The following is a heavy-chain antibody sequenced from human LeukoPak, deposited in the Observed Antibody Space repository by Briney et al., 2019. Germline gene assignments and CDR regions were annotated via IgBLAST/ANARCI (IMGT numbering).Heavy chain of an antibody. J-gene: IGHJ3*02. D-gene: IGHD3-22*01. V-gene: IGHV1-2*02. CDR1: GYTFTDYY. CDR2: TNPSSGGT. Sequence: ASVKVSCKASGYTFTDYYMHWVRQAPGQGLEWMGWTNPSSGGTNYAQKFQGRVTVTRDTSISTAYMDLSRLRSDDTAVYCCARAGVWDYSDSSGYHNAAFDIWGQGTMVTVSS. CDR3: ARAGVWDYSDSSGYHNAAFDI.